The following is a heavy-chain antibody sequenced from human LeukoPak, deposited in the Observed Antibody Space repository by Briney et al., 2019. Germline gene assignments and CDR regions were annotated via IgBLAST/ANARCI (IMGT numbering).Heavy chain of an antibody. J-gene: IGHJ6*02. V-gene: IGHV3-74*01. CDR3: ASDSPHYGMDV. CDR1: GFPFSSYW. CDR2: INSDGRAT. Sequence: GGSLTLSCAASGFPFSSYWMHWVRQAPAKGLLWVSRINSDGRATIYADSVRGRFTISRDNAKNTLYLQMSGLRVEDTAVYPCASDSPHYGMDVWGQGTTVTVSS.